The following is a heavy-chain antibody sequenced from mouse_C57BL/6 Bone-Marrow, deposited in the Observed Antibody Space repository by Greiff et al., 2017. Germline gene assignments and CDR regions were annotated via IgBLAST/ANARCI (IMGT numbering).Heavy chain of an antibody. CDR1: GYTFTSYG. J-gene: IGHJ2*01. CDR2: IYPRSGNT. V-gene: IGHV1-81*01. CDR3: ARPLYYFDY. Sequence: QVQLQQSGAELARPGASVKLSCKASGYTFTSYGISWVKQRTGQGLEWIGEIYPRSGNTYYNETFKGKATLTADKTSCTAYMELRSLTSENSAVDFCARPLYYFDYWGQGTTLTVSS.